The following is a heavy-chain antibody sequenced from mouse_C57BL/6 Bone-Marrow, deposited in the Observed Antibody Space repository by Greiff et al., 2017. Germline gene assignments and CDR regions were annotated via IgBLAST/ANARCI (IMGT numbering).Heavy chain of an antibody. CDR2: ISYSGST. Sequence: EVKLVESGPGLAKPSQTLSLTCSVTGYSITSDYWNWIRKFPGNKLEYMGYISYSGSTYYNPSLKSRISITRDTSKNQYYLQLNSVTTEDTATDYCARSSLFWGWYFDVWGTGTTVTVSS. D-gene: IGHD1-1*02. CDR1: GYSITSDY. V-gene: IGHV3-8*01. J-gene: IGHJ1*03. CDR3: ARSSLFWGWYFDV.